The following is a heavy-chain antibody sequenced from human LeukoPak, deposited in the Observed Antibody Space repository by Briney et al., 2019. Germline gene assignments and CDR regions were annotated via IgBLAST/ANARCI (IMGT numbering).Heavy chain of an antibody. V-gene: IGHV4-39*07. J-gene: IGHJ3*02. Sequence: PSETLSLTCTVSAGSISSISYYWGWIRQPPGEGLEWIGSVYYSGTTQYNPSLKSRVTISVDTSKNQFSLKLTSVTASDTAVYYCAIRPGGSSLRDAFDIWGQGTMVTVSS. D-gene: IGHD2-15*01. CDR1: AGSISSISYY. CDR2: VYYSGTT. CDR3: AIRPGGSSLRDAFDI.